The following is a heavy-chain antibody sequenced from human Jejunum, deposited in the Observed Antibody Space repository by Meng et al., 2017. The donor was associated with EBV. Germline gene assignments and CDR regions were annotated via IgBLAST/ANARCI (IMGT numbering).Heavy chain of an antibody. Sequence: QVQLQESGPGLVNPSGSLSLNCAVSGGSITCSDWWTWVRQPLGEGLEWIGEIYHDGSSNYSPSLKSRVTILLDKSENHFSLKLNSVTAADTAVYYCARVRCSGGSCFYFDYWGQGARVTVSS. CDR1: GGSITCSDW. CDR3: ARVRCSGGSCFYFDY. CDR2: IYHDGSS. V-gene: IGHV4-4*02. J-gene: IGHJ4*02. D-gene: IGHD2-15*01.